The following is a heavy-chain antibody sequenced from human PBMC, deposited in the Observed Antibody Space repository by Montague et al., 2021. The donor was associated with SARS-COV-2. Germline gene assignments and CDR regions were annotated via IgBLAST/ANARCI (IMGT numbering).Heavy chain of an antibody. D-gene: IGHD1-26*01. CDR1: GGSISGNY. Sequence: SETLSLTCTISGGSISGNYWNWIRQSPVKGLEWIGYISDSGNTNYNPSLKSRVTISLDTSKNQFFLSLTSVTAADTAMYYCAREDNGNYLVGWYDPWGQGTLVTVSS. CDR3: AREDNGNYLVGWYDP. J-gene: IGHJ5*02. CDR2: ISDSGNT. V-gene: IGHV4-59*13.